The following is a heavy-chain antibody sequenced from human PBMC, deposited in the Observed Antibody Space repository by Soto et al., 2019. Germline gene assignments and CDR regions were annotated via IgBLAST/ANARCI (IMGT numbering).Heavy chain of an antibody. Sequence: ASVKVCCKASGRTFSSYAISWLRQAPRQGLEWRGGIIPIFGTANYAQKFQGRVTITADESTSTAYMELSSLSSEDTAVYYCTKGSDYGFDYWGQGTLVTVSS. V-gene: IGHV1-69*13. CDR1: GRTFSSYA. D-gene: IGHD4-17*01. CDR2: IIPIFGTA. CDR3: TKGSDYGFDY. J-gene: IGHJ4*02.